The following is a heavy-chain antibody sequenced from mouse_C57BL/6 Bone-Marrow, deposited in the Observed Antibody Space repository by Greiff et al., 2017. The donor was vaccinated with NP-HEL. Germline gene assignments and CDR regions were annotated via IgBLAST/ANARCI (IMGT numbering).Heavy chain of an antibody. CDR3: ARRITTVVGFDY. Sequence: VQLQQSGPELVKPGASVKIPCKASGYTFTDYNMDWVKQSHGKSLEWIGDINPNNGGTIYNQKFKGKATLTVDKSSSTAYMELRSLTSEDTAVYYCARRITTVVGFDYWGQGTTLTVSS. D-gene: IGHD1-1*01. CDR1: GYTFTDYN. CDR2: INPNNGGT. J-gene: IGHJ2*01. V-gene: IGHV1-18*01.